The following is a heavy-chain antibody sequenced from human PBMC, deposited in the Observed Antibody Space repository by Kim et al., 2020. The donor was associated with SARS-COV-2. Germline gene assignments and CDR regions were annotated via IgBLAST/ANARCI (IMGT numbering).Heavy chain of an antibody. D-gene: IGHD3-3*01. V-gene: IGHV3-23*01. Sequence: SVKGRFTISRDNSKKMLYLQMDGLRAEDTAVYYCANRDYCWRSFSHHVDYWGQGTLVTVSS. CDR3: ANRDYCWRSFSHHVDY. J-gene: IGHJ4*02.